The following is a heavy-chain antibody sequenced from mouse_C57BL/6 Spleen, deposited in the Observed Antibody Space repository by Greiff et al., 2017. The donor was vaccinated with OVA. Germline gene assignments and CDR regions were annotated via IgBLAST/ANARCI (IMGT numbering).Heavy chain of an antibody. Sequence: VQLQQSGAELVKPGASVTLSCKASGYTFTSYWMHWVKQRPGQGLEWIGMIHPNSGSTNYNEKFKSKATLTVDKSSSTAYMQLSSLTSEDSAVYYCARITTVVENYAMDYWGQGTSVTVSS. J-gene: IGHJ4*01. CDR3: ARITTVVENYAMDY. D-gene: IGHD1-1*01. V-gene: IGHV1-64*01. CDR1: GYTFTSYW. CDR2: IHPNSGST.